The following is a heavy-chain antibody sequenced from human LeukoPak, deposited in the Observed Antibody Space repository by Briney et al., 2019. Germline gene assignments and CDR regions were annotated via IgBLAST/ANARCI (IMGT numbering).Heavy chain of an antibody. J-gene: IGHJ4*02. CDR1: GYTFTDYY. CDR3: ARDGTGVYNLVQY. V-gene: IGHV1-2*02. D-gene: IGHD5-24*01. Sequence: ASVKVSCKASGYTFTDYYMHWVRQAPGQGLEWMGWINPNSGGTKYARKFQGRVTMTRDTSISAVYMELSRLRSDDTAVYYCARDGTGVYNLVQYWGQGTLVTVSS. CDR2: INPNSGGT.